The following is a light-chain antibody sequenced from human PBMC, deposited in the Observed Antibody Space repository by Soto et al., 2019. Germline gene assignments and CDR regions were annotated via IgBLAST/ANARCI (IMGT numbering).Light chain of an antibody. CDR1: QDISSY. CDR2: AAS. V-gene: IGKV1-9*01. Sequence: IQLTQSPSSLSASVGDRVTITCRASQDISSYLGWYQQKPGKAPKLLIYAASTLQSGVPSRFSGSGSGTDFTLTINSLQPEDFATYFCQQLNHYPSTFGGGTKVEIK. CDR3: QQLNHYPST. J-gene: IGKJ4*01.